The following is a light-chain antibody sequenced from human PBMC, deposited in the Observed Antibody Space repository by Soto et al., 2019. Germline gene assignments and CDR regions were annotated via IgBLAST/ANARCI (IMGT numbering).Light chain of an antibody. CDR3: AAWDDSQSGLYV. CDR2: RNN. Sequence: QSVLTQPPSASGTPGQRVTISCSGSSSNIGSNYVYWYQQLPGTAPKLLIYRNNQRPSGVPDRFSGSKSGTSASLAISGLRSEDEADYYCAAWDDSQSGLYVFGTGTKVTVL. J-gene: IGLJ1*01. V-gene: IGLV1-47*01. CDR1: SSNIGSNY.